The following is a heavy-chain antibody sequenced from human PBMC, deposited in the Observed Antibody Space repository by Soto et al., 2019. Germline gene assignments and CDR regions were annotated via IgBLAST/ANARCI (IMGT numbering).Heavy chain of an antibody. CDR2: IYYSGST. D-gene: IGHD3-10*01. CDR1: GGSISSGGYY. V-gene: IGHV4-31*03. CDR3: ARVRVGEGEYDYQIDY. J-gene: IGHJ4*02. Sequence: PSETLSLTCTVSGGSISSGGYYWSWIRQHPGKGLEWIGYIYYSGSTYYNPSLKSRVTISVDTSKNQFSLKLSSVTAADTAVYYCARVRVGEGEYDYQIDYWGQGTLVTVSS.